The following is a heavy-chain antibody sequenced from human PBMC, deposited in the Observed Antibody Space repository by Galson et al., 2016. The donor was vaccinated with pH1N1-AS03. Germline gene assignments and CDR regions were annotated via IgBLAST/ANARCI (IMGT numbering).Heavy chain of an antibody. CDR2: IFHSGSP. V-gene: IGHV4-38-2*01. CDR3: ARLKMNDILSGYLYDS. CDR1: GYSISSAYSISSAYY. D-gene: IGHD3-9*01. Sequence: ETLSLTCAVSGYSISSAYSISSAYYWGWIRQTPGKGLEWIGTIFHSGSPFYNPSLKNRVTISVDTSKNQFSLKLFSVTAVDTAVYYCARLKMNDILSGYLYDSWGQGTLVTVSS. J-gene: IGHJ4*02.